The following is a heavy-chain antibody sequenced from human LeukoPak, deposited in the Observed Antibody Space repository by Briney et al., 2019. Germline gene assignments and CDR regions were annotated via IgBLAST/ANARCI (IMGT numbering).Heavy chain of an antibody. J-gene: IGHJ4*02. D-gene: IGHD4-17*01. CDR2: IYYSGST. Sequence: SETLSLTCTVSGGSISSYYWSWIRQPPGKGLEWIGYIYYSGSTNYNPSLKSRVTISVDTSKNQFSLKLSSVTAADTAVYYCARGLESPTGFDYWGQGTLVTVSS. CDR1: GGSISSYY. V-gene: IGHV4-59*01. CDR3: ARGLESPTGFDY.